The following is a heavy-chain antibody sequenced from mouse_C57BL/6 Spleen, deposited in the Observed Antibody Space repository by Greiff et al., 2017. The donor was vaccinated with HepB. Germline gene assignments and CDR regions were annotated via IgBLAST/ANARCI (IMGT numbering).Heavy chain of an antibody. CDR2: IYPGSGNT. CDR1: GYTFTDYY. D-gene: IGHD1-1*01. Sequence: VKVVESGAELVRPGASVKLSCKASGYTFTDYYINWVKQRPGQGLEWIARIYPGSGNTYYNEKFKGKATLTAEKSSSTAYMQLSSLTSEDSAVYFCAGGTTVVANAMDYWGQGTSVTVSS. CDR3: AGGTTVVANAMDY. V-gene: IGHV1-76*01. J-gene: IGHJ4*01.